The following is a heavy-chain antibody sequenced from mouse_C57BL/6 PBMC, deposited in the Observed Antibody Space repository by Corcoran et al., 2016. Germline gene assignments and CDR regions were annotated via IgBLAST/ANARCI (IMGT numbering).Heavy chain of an antibody. Sequence: QVTLKESGPGILQPSQTLSLTCSFSGFSLSTFGMGVGWIRQPSGKGLEWLAHIWWDDDKYYNPALKSRLTISKDTSKNQVFLKIANVDTADTATYYCVTLITTVVGGYYAMDYWGQGTSVTVSS. D-gene: IGHD1-1*01. J-gene: IGHJ4*01. CDR2: IWWDDDK. CDR3: VTLITTVVGGYYAMDY. V-gene: IGHV8-8*01. CDR1: GFSLSTFGMG.